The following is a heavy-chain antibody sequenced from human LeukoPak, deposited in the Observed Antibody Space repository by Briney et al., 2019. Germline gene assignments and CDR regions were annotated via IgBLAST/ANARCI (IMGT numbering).Heavy chain of an antibody. D-gene: IGHD2-2*01. CDR1: GYTFTSYG. Sequence: ASVKVSCMASGYTFTSYGISWVRQAPGQGLEWMGRISAYNGNTHYAQKLQGRVTMTTDTSTSTAYMELRSLRSDDTAVYYCARVPQGCSSTSCYGHYFDYWGQGTLVTVSS. J-gene: IGHJ4*02. V-gene: IGHV1-18*01. CDR2: ISAYNGNT. CDR3: ARVPQGCSSTSCYGHYFDY.